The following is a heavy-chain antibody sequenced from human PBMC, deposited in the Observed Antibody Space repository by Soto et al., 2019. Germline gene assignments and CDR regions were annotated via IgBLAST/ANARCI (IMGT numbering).Heavy chain of an antibody. CDR2: IYHSGST. Sequence: SETLSLTCAVSGGSISSSNWWSWVRQPPGKGLEWIGEIYHSGSTNYNPSLKSRVTISVDKSKNQFSLKLSSVTAADTAVYYCAREFLAAAGQGYDYWGQGTLVTVSS. V-gene: IGHV4-4*02. D-gene: IGHD6-13*01. CDR1: GGSISSSNW. CDR3: AREFLAAAGQGYDY. J-gene: IGHJ4*02.